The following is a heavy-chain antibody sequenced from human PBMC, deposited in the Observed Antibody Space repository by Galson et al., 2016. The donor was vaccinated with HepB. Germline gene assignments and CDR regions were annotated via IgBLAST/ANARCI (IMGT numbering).Heavy chain of an antibody. D-gene: IGHD5-12*01. CDR3: AREVEYSSSQFDY. V-gene: IGHV3-30*02. CDR2: IRYDGSDV. J-gene: IGHJ4*02. CDR1: GFTFSNFG. Sequence: SLRLSCAASGFTFSNFGMHWVRQAPGKGLDWVAFIRYDGSDVYYADSVKGRFTIPRDNSKNTLDLQMNSLRAEDTAVYYCAREVEYSSSQFDYWGQGNLVTVSS.